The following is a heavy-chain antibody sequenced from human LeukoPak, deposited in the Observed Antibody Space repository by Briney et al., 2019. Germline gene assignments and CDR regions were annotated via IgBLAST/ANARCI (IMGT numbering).Heavy chain of an antibody. CDR1: GFTFKSYG. V-gene: IGHV3-20*04. CDR3: ASHGVWFGELSSYYYYGMDV. J-gene: IGHJ6*02. D-gene: IGHD3-10*01. CDR2: INWNGGST. Sequence: GGSLRLSCAASGFTFKSYGMSWVRQAPGKGLEWVSGINWNGGSTGYADSVKGRFTISRDNAKNSLYLQMNSLRAEDTALYYCASHGVWFGELSSYYYYGMDVWGQGTTVTVSS.